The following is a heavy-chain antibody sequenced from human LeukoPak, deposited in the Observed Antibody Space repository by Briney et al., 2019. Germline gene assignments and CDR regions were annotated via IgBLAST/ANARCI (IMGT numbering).Heavy chain of an antibody. Sequence: GGSLRLSCAASGFTFDDYAMHWVRQAPGKGLEWVSGISWNSGSMGYADSVKGRFTITRDNAKNSLYLQMNSLRAEDTALYYCAKVGTYDSSGYYDYWGQGTLVTVSS. CDR1: GFTFDDYA. CDR3: AKVGTYDSSGYYDY. D-gene: IGHD3-22*01. J-gene: IGHJ4*02. CDR2: ISWNSGSM. V-gene: IGHV3-9*01.